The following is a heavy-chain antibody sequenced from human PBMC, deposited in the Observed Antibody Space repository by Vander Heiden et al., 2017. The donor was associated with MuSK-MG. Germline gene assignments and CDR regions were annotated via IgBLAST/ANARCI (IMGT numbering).Heavy chain of an antibody. CDR2: NNDRGRN. CDR1: GGSMSTYF. Sequence: QVQLQESGPGLVKPSETLSLTCTVSGGSMSTYFWSWVRQPPGKGLEWIGYNNDRGRNNYNPSPRRRVTISGNTSKKQFPRKREAGTAADRAGYVGAHWGGGGQLDSWGQGTLVTVSS. V-gene: IGHV4-59*08. D-gene: IGHD3-16*01. CDR3: AHWGGGGQLDS. J-gene: IGHJ5*01.